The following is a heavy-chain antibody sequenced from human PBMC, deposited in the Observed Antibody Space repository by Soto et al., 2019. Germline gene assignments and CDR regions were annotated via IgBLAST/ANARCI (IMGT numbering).Heavy chain of an antibody. J-gene: IGHJ6*02. Sequence: QVQLVQSEAEVKKPGSSVKVSCKASGGTFSSYAISWVRQAPGQGLEWMGGSIPIFGTTNYAQSFQDRVTITADVSTVTAYMELSSLRSEDTAVFYCASGDLVPSTMGYYYILDVWGQGTTVTVSS. D-gene: IGHD2-2*01. CDR2: SIPIFGTT. CDR1: GGTFSSYA. V-gene: IGHV1-69*12. CDR3: ASGDLVPSTMGYYYILDV.